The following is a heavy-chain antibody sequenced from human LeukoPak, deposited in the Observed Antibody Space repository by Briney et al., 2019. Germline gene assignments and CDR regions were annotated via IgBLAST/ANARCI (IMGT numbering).Heavy chain of an antibody. Sequence: GGSLRLSCTVSGFTVSSNSMSWVRQAPGKGLEWVSFIYSDNTHYSDSVKGRFTISRDNSKNTLYLQMNSLRAEDTAVYYCARAEYDFWSGYLNYYYMDVWGKGTTVTVSS. CDR2: IYSDNT. CDR3: ARAEYDFWSGYLNYYYMDV. V-gene: IGHV3-53*01. CDR1: GFTVSSNS. D-gene: IGHD3-3*01. J-gene: IGHJ6*03.